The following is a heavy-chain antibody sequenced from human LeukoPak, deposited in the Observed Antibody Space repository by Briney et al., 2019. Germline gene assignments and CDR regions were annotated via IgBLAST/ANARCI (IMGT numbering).Heavy chain of an antibody. CDR2: IYHSGST. J-gene: IGHJ4*02. CDR3: ARRYSSSWYSTYYFDY. Sequence: SETLSLTCTVSGGSISSYYWSWIRQPPGKGLEWIGYIYHSGSTNYNPSLKSRVTISVDTSKNQFSLKLSSVTAADTAVYYCARRYSSSWYSTYYFDYWGQGTLVTVSS. D-gene: IGHD6-13*01. CDR1: GGSISSYY. V-gene: IGHV4-59*08.